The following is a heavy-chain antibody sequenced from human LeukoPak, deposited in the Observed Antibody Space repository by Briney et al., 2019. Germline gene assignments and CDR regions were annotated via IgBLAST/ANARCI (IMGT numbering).Heavy chain of an antibody. CDR3: ARGGAWIQLWSESDWFDP. V-gene: IGHV1-8*01. CDR1: GYTFTSYD. CDR2: MNPNSGNT. D-gene: IGHD5-18*01. Sequence: ASVKVSCKASGYTFTSYDINWVRQATGQGLEWMGWMNPNSGNTGYAQKFQGRVTMTRNTSISTAYMELSSLRSEDTAVYYCARGGAWIQLWSESDWFDPWGQGTLVTVSS. J-gene: IGHJ5*02.